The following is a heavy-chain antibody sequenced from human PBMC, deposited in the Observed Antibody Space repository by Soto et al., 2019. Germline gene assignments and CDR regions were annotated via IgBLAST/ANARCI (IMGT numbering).Heavy chain of an antibody. V-gene: IGHV4-39*01. J-gene: IGHJ3*02. CDR3: ARAGTGAFDI. CDR1: GGSISSSSYY. CDR2: IYYSGST. Sequence: SETLSLTCTVSGGSISSSSYYWGWIRQPPGKGLEWIGSIYYSGSTYYNPSLKSRVTISVDTSKNQFSLKLSSVTAADTAVYYCARAGTGAFDIWGQGTMVTVSS. D-gene: IGHD6-19*01.